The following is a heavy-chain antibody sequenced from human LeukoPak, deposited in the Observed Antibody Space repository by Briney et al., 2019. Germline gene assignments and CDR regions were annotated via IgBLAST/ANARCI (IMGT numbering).Heavy chain of an antibody. CDR3: ARGRTYYDFWSGYAPQAWFDP. CDR2: IYPGDSDT. Sequence: GESLKISCKGSGYGFTSYWIGWVRQMPGKGLEWMGIIYPGDSDTRYSPSFQGQVTISADKSISTAYLQWSSLKASDTAMYYCARGRTYYDFWSGYAPQAWFDPWGQGTLVTVSS. J-gene: IGHJ5*02. D-gene: IGHD3-3*01. V-gene: IGHV5-51*01. CDR1: GYGFTSYW.